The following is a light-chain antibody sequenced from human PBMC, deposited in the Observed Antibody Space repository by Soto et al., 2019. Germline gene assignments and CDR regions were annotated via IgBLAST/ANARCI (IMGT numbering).Light chain of an antibody. CDR1: QSISTY. Sequence: PGERAILSCRASQSISTYLAWYQQKPGQAPRLLIYDAVSRAAGVPARFSGSGSGTEFTLTISGLQSEDFAVYYCQQSNNWPWTFGQGTKVDI. J-gene: IGKJ1*01. CDR3: QQSNNWPWT. CDR2: DAV. V-gene: IGKV3D-15*01.